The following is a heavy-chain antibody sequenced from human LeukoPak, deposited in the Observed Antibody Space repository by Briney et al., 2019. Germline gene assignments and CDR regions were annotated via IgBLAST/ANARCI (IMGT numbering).Heavy chain of an antibody. Sequence: GGSLRLSCTASGFTFSSYEMNWVRQAPGKGLEWVSYIGSSGTIIYYADSVKGRFTISRDNAKNSLYLQMNSLRAEDTAVYYCARDVSGVLDYWGQGTLVTVSS. J-gene: IGHJ4*02. CDR3: ARDVSGVLDY. V-gene: IGHV3-48*03. CDR2: IGSSGTII. CDR1: GFTFSSYE. D-gene: IGHD1-26*01.